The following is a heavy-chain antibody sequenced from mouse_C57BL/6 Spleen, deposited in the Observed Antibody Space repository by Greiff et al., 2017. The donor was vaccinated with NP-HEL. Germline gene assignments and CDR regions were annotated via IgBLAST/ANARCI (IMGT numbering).Heavy chain of an antibody. D-gene: IGHD4-1*01. Sequence: EVQLVESGGDLVKPGGSLKLSCAASGFTFSSYGMSWVRQTPDKRLEWVATISSGGSYTYYPDRVKGRFTISRDNAKNTLYLQMSSLKSEDTAMYYCARQGELGTSPYWGQGTLVTVSA. V-gene: IGHV5-6*01. CDR3: ARQGELGTSPY. CDR2: ISSGGSYT. CDR1: GFTFSSYG. J-gene: IGHJ3*01.